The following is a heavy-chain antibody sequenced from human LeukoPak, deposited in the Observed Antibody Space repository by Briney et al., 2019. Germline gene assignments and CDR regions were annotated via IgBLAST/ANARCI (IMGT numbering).Heavy chain of an antibody. Sequence: GGSLRLSCAASVFSLGGNYISWVRQAPGKGLEWVSMIYSDGSIFHADSVKGRFTMSRDNSRNTLDLQMNSLRVEDTAVYFCARDRRRLRGMNGDGDAFDIWGQGTMVTVSS. D-gene: IGHD1-1*01. J-gene: IGHJ3*02. CDR2: IYSDGSI. CDR3: ARDRRRLRGMNGDGDAFDI. CDR1: VFSLGGNY. V-gene: IGHV3-53*01.